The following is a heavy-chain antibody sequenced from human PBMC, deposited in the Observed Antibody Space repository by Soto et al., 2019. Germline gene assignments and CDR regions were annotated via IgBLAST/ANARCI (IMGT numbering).Heavy chain of an antibody. CDR2: IYPSDSGT. D-gene: IGHD4-17*01. Sequence: GESLKISCKGSEDSFSDHWIAWVRQMPGKGLEWVGIIYPSDSGTRYGPSFQGQVTISFDKSISTAYLQWSSLQASDTAMYYCARGGEFPFYYYGLDVWGQGTTVTV. J-gene: IGHJ6*02. CDR3: ARGGEFPFYYYGLDV. CDR1: EDSFSDHW. V-gene: IGHV5-51*01.